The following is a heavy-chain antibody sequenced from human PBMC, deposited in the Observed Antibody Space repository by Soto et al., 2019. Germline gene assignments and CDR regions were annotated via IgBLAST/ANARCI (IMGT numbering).Heavy chain of an antibody. J-gene: IGHJ4*02. CDR3: ARQLERGDLPEGFEY. V-gene: IGHV4-34*01. CDR1: GGSFSGYY. CDR2: INHSGST. Sequence: QVQLQQWGAGLLKPSETLSLTCAVYGGSFSGYYWSWIRQPPGKGLEWIGEINHSGSTNYNPSLKSRVTMSVDKSNNQLSPKLRSVTAADTAVYYCARQLERGDLPEGFEYWGQGTLATVSS. D-gene: IGHD1-1*01.